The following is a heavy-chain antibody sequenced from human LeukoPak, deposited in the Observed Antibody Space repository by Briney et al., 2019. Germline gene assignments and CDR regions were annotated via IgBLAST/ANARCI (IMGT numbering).Heavy chain of an antibody. V-gene: IGHV1-46*01. CDR1: GYTFTSYY. CDR3: ARDSPTPHPGTMRSGLFDY. J-gene: IGHJ4*02. Sequence: ASVKVSCMASGYTFTSYYMHWVRQAPGQGLEWMGIINPSGGSTSYAQKFQGRVTMTRDMSTSTVYMELSSLRSEDTALYYCARDSPTPHPGTMRSGLFDYWGQGTLVTVSS. CDR2: INPSGGST. D-gene: IGHD3-22*01.